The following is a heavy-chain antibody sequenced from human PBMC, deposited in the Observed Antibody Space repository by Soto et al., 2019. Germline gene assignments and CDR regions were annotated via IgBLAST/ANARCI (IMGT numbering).Heavy chain of an antibody. CDR3: ARHARDGSGFYVVDV. D-gene: IGHD3-10*01. CDR1: GGSISSSSYY. Sequence: QLQLQESGPGLVKPSETLSLTCTVSGGSISSSSYYWGWIRQPPGKGLEWIGSIYYSGSTYYNPSLKSRVTISVDTSKNQFSLKLSSVTAADTAAYYCARHARDGSGFYVVDVWGKGTTVTVSS. V-gene: IGHV4-39*01. J-gene: IGHJ6*04. CDR2: IYYSGST.